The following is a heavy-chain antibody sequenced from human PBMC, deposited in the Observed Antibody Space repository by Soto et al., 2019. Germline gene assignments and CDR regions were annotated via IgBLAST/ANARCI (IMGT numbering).Heavy chain of an antibody. D-gene: IGHD6-19*01. CDR3: AREVAVAGIILSP. CDR2: ISSSSSYI. Sequence: GGSLRLSCAASGFTFSSYSMNWVRQAPGKGLEWVSSISSSSSYIYYADSVKGRFTISRDNAKNSLYLQMNSLRAEDTAVYYCAREVAVAGIILSPWGQGTLVTVSS. J-gene: IGHJ5*02. CDR1: GFTFSSYS. V-gene: IGHV3-21*01.